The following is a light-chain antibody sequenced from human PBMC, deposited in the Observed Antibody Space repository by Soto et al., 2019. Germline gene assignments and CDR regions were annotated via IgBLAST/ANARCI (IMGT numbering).Light chain of an antibody. CDR2: EVS. J-gene: IGLJ7*01. V-gene: IGLV2-14*01. CDR3: NSYTSTATWV. CDR1: NSDVGGYNY. Sequence: QSVLTQPASVSGSPGQSITISCTGTNSDVGGYNYVSWYQQHPGKAPKVIIYEVSYRPSGVSNRFSGSKSGNTASLTISGLQAEDEADYYCNSYTSTATWVFGGGTQLTVL.